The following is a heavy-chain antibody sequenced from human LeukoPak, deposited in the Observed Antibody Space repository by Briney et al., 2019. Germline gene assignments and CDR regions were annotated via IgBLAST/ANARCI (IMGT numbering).Heavy chain of an antibody. CDR2: ISNSSTYI. V-gene: IGHV3-21*01. CDR3: ARATPYYHPLDV. Sequence: PGGSLGLSCAASGFTFSSYSMNWVRQAPGKGLEWVSSISNSSTYIYYADSVKGRFTISRDNAKNSLYLQMNSLRAEPTAVYYSARATPYYHPLDVWGKGTTFTVSS. CDR1: GFTFSSYS. J-gene: IGHJ6*04.